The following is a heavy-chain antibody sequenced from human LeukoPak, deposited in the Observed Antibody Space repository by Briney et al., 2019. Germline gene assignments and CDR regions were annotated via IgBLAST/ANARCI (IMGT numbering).Heavy chain of an antibody. CDR3: ARSSTNMVLYYFDF. CDR1: GFTFSSYA. V-gene: IGHV3-23*01. CDR2: ISGGGDMT. J-gene: IGHJ4*02. D-gene: IGHD3-10*01. Sequence: PGGSLRLSCAASGFTFSSYAMSWVRQAPGKGLEWVSVISGGGDMTYYADSVKGRFTISRDNSKNILFLQMNSLRADDTAIYYCARSSTNMVLYYFDFWGQGTLVPVSS.